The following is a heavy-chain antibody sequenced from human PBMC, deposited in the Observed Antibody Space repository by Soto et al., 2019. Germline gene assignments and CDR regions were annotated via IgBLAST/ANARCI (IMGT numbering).Heavy chain of an antibody. CDR3: ARGIAAAGL. CDR2: ISAYNGNT. V-gene: IGHV1-18*01. J-gene: IGHJ1*01. Sequence: XSVKFSCKGSVYTFTSYGISWVRQAPGQRLEWMGWISAYNGNTNYAQKHQGRVTMTTDTSTSTSYMELRSLRSGGTAVYYCARGIAAAGLWGQGTLVTVSS. D-gene: IGHD6-13*01. CDR1: VYTFTSYG.